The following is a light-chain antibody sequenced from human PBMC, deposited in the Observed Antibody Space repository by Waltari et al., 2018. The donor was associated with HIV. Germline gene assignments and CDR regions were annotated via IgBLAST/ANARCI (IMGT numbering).Light chain of an antibody. CDR3: STWDDNLNGPV. CDR2: DNN. J-gene: IGLJ3*02. Sequence: QSALTQPPSASGTPGQRVDISCSGATSNIGSNNVNWYQHLPGAAPKLLIYDNNQRPSGIPDRFSGSKSGSSASLAITGLQSDDEADFYCSTWDDNLNGPVFGGGTRLTVL. CDR1: TSNIGSNN. V-gene: IGLV1-44*01.